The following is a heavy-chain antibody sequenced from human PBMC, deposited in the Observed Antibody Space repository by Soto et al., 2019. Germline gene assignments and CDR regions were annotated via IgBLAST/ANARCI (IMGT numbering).Heavy chain of an antibody. J-gene: IGHJ4*02. Sequence: QVQLVQSGAEVKEPGSSVKVSCKASGGGNLRDYRTTWVRRAPGQGLEWMGGIIPKLGSANYAQNFQGRVTVTADASTNPVYMELRSLRSDDPAVYYCARGSDGYNFGAVYWGQGTPVNVSS. CDR3: ARGSDGYNFGAVY. CDR1: GGGNLRDYR. CDR2: IIPKLGSA. V-gene: IGHV1-69*01. D-gene: IGHD5-12*01.